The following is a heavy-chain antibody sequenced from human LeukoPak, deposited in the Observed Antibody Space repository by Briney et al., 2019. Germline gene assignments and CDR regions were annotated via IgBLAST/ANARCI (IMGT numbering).Heavy chain of an antibody. V-gene: IGHV3-48*03. CDR1: GFSISSYE. CDR3: ARVELAPYYYYMDV. Sequence: PGGPLRLSRAASGFSISSYEMNWVRQAPGKGLEWVSYISSSGSTIYYADSVKGRFTISRDNAKNSLYLQMNSLRAEDTAVYYCARVELAPYYYYMDVWGKGTTVTVSS. CDR2: ISSSGSTI. J-gene: IGHJ6*03. D-gene: IGHD1-7*01.